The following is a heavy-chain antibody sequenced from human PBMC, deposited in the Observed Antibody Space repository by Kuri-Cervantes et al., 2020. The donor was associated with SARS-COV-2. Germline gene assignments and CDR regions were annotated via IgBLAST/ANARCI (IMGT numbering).Heavy chain of an antibody. CDR2: INHSGST. CDR3: ARGTSKIFGVAIYYYYYYMDV. CDR1: GYSISSGYY. V-gene: IGHV4-38-2*02. Sequence: GSLRLSCTVSGYSISSGYYWGWIRQPPGKGLEWIGEINHSGSTNYNPSLKSRVTISVDTSKNQFSLKLSSVTAADTAVYYCARGTSKIFGVAIYYYYYYMDVWGKGATVTVSS. J-gene: IGHJ6*03. D-gene: IGHD3-3*01.